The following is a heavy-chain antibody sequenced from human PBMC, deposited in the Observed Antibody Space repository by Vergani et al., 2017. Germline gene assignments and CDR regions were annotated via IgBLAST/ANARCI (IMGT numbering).Heavy chain of an antibody. CDR1: GFTFSSYG. J-gene: IGHJ4*02. D-gene: IGHD2-21*02. Sequence: QVQLVESGGGVVQPGRSLRLSCAASGFTFSSYGMHWVRQAPGKGLEWVAVIYSGGSTYYADSVKGRFTISRDNSKNTLYLQMSSLRAEDTAVYYCARESYCGGDCYFDYWGQGTLVTVSS. CDR3: ARESYCGGDCYFDY. CDR2: IYSGGST. V-gene: IGHV3-NL1*01.